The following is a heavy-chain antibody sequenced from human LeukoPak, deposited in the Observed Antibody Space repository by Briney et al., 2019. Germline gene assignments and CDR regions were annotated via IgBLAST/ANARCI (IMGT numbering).Heavy chain of an antibody. D-gene: IGHD3-22*01. CDR3: AKRLWYYDSSGTYFDY. V-gene: IGHV3-23*01. J-gene: IGHJ4*02. Sequence: PGGSLRLSCAASGFTFSSYAMSWVRQAPGKGLEWVSAISGSGGSTYYADSVKGRFTISRDNSKNTLYLQMNSLRAEDTAVYYCAKRLWYYDSSGTYFDYWGQGTLVTVSS. CDR1: GFTFSSYA. CDR2: ISGSGGST.